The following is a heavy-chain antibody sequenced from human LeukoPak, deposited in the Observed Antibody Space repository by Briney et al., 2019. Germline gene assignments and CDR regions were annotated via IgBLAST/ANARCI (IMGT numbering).Heavy chain of an antibody. CDR2: ISSTSSYI. D-gene: IGHD6-19*01. J-gene: IGHJ4*02. V-gene: IGHV3-11*05. CDR3: ARVSQWLVPY. CDR1: GFTFSDYY. Sequence: PGGSLRLSCAASGFTFSDYYMSWIHQAPGKGLEWVSYISSTSSYINYADSVKGRFTISRDNAKNSLFLQMNSLRAEDTAVYYCARVSQWLVPYWGQGTLVTVSS.